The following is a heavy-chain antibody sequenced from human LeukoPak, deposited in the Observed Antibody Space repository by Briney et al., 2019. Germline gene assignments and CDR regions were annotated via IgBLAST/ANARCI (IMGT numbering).Heavy chain of an antibody. D-gene: IGHD3-10*01. CDR3: ARADYGSGTTVFDY. CDR1: GGSISSGGYP. CDR2: IYHSGST. J-gene: IGHJ4*02. Sequence: SETLSLTCAVSGGSISSGGYPWSWIRQPPGKGLEWIGYIYHSGSTYYNPSLKSRVTISVDRSKNQFSLKLSSVTAADTAVYYCARADYGSGTTVFDYWGQGTLVTVSS. V-gene: IGHV4-30-2*01.